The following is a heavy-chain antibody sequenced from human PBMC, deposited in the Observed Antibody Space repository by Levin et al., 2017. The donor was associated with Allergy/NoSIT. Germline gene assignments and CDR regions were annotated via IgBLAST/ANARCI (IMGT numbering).Heavy chain of an antibody. Sequence: GASVKVSCAASGFTLSSYWMSWVRQAPGKGLEWVANIKQDGSEKYYVDSVKGRFTISRDNAKNSLYLQMNSLRAEDTAVYYCARYNWNDDYFDYWGQGTLVTVSS. CDR1: GFTLSSYW. J-gene: IGHJ4*02. CDR2: IKQDGSEK. D-gene: IGHD1-20*01. V-gene: IGHV3-7*01. CDR3: ARYNWNDDYFDY.